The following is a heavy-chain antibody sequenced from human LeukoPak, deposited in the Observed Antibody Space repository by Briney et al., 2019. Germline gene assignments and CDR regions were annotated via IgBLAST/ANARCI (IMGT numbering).Heavy chain of an antibody. Sequence: SETLSLTCAVYGGSFSGYYWSWLRQPPGKGLEWIGEINHSGSTNYNPSLKSRITISVDTSKNQFSLKLNSVPAADTAVYYCARGEYCSSTSCYGPYYYYGMDVWGQGTTVTVSS. CDR1: GGSFSGYY. J-gene: IGHJ6*02. CDR3: ARGEYCSSTSCYGPYYYYGMDV. D-gene: IGHD2-2*01. CDR2: INHSGST. V-gene: IGHV4-34*01.